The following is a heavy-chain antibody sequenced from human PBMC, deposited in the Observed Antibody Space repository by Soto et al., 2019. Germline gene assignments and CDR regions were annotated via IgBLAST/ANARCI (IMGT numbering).Heavy chain of an antibody. CDR3: ARVNSGYDREFDY. V-gene: IGHV4-59*01. D-gene: IGHD5-12*01. CDR2: IYYSGST. CDR1: GGSISSYY. J-gene: IGHJ4*02. Sequence: TSETLSLTCTVSGGSISSYYWSWIRQPPGKGLEWIGYIYYSGSTNYNPSLKSRVTISVDTSKNQFSLKLSSVTAADTAVYYCARVNSGYDREFDYWGQGTLVTVSS.